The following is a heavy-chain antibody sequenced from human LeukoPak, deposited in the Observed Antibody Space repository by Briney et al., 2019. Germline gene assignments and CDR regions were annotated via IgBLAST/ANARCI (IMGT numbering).Heavy chain of an antibody. V-gene: IGHV4-39*01. Sequence: SETLSLTCTVSGGSISSSDYLWAWVRQPPGKGLEWIGDFYYNEVTSYNPSLKSRVTISVDTSKNQFSLNLTSVTAADTALYYCVRRNYVSGRIDPWGQGTLVTVSS. CDR2: FYYNEVT. CDR1: GGSISSSDYL. CDR3: VRRNYVSGRIDP. D-gene: IGHD3-16*01. J-gene: IGHJ5*02.